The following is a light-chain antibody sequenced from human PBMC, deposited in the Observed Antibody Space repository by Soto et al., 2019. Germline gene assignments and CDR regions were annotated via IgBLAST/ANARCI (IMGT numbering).Light chain of an antibody. CDR1: QSISSY. Sequence: EIVLTQSPATLSLSPGERATLSCRASQSISSYLAGYQQKPGQAPRLLIDDASNRATGIPARFSGSGSGTDFTLTISSLEPEDFAVYYCQQRSNWRLFTFGPGTKVDIK. J-gene: IGKJ3*01. V-gene: IGKV3-11*01. CDR3: QQRSNWRLFT. CDR2: DAS.